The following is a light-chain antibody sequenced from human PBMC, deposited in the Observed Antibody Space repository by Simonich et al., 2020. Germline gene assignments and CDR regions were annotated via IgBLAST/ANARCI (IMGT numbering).Light chain of an antibody. CDR1: QDISNY. Sequence: DIQMTQSPSSLSASVGDRVTITCQASQDISNYLNWYQQKPGKAPKLLIYDASNFETGVPSRFSGSGSGTDFTFTISSLQPEDIATYYCQQYNSYPYTFGQGTKLEIK. CDR2: DAS. V-gene: IGKV1-33*01. CDR3: QQYNSYPYT. J-gene: IGKJ2*01.